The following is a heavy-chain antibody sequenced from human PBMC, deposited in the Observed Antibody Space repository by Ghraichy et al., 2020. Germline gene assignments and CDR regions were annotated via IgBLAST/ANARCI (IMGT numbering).Heavy chain of an antibody. CDR2: ISASGDYT. V-gene: IGHV3-23*01. J-gene: IGHJ2*01. Sequence: GGSLRLSCAASGFTFSSHGMTWVRQAPGKGPEWDSAISASGDYTVYADSVKGRFTISRDNSKNTMYLQMNSLGAEDTAVYYCAKLGVIGLWYFELWGRGTLVTVSS. CDR3: AKLGVIGLWYFEL. CDR1: GFTFSSHG. D-gene: IGHD3-10*01.